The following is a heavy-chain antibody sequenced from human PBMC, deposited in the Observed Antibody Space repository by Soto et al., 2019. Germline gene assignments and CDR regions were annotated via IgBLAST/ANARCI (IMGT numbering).Heavy chain of an antibody. V-gene: IGHV1-46*03. J-gene: IGHJ6*02. CDR2: INPSGGST. Sequence: ASVKVSCKASGYTFTSYFIHWVRQAPGQGLEWMGIINPSGGSTSYAQKFQGRVTMTRDTSTSTVYMELSSLRSEDTAVYYCARAPLVPAAYYYYGMDVWGQGTTVTV. CDR1: GYTFTSYF. D-gene: IGHD2-2*01. CDR3: ARAPLVPAAYYYYGMDV.